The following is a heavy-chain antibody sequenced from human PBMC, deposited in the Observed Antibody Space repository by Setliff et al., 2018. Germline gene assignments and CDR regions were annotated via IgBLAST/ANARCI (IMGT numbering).Heavy chain of an antibody. CDR2: INNYSFKT. V-gene: IGHV1-18*01. Sequence: ASVKVSCKASGYTYTNYGITWVRQAPGQGLEWMGWINNYSFKTNYPQKFLGRVTMTTDTSTSTAYMELKSLKSEDTAIYYCATGPRDNRNFLNWLGSWGQGTLVTVSS. CDR1: GYTYTNYG. CDR3: ATGPRDNRNFLNWLGS. J-gene: IGHJ5*01. D-gene: IGHD3-9*01.